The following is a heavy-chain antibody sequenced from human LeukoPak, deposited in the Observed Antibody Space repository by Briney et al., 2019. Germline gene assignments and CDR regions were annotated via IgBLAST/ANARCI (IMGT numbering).Heavy chain of an antibody. CDR3: ARNPVTTKYFDY. D-gene: IGHD4-17*01. Sequence: ASVKVSCKASGYTFTSYYMHWVRQAPGQGLEWMGVINPSGGSTRYAQKFQGRVTMTRDTSTSTVYMELSSLRSEDTAVYYCARNPVTTKYFDYWGQGTLVTVSS. V-gene: IGHV1-46*01. CDR1: GYTFTSYY. J-gene: IGHJ4*02. CDR2: INPSGGST.